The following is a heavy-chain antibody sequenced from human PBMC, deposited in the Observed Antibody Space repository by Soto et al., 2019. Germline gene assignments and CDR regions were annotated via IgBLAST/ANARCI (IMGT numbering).Heavy chain of an antibody. Sequence: SETLSLTCTVSGGSMSSYYWNWIRQPAGKGLEWIGRIYTSRGTNYSPSLKSRVTISIDTSKNQFSLKLSSVTAADTTMYYCARGAAAGVDYGMDVWGRGNTVTSP. CDR3: ARGAAAGVDYGMDV. CDR1: GGSMSSYY. V-gene: IGHV4-4*07. CDR2: IYTSRGT. D-gene: IGHD6-13*01. J-gene: IGHJ6*02.